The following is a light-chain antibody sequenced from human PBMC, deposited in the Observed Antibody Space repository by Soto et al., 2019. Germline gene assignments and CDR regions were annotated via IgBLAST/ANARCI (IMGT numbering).Light chain of an antibody. CDR3: QQYNNWWT. CDR2: GAS. CDR1: QSVSSN. V-gene: IGKV3-15*01. J-gene: IGKJ1*01. Sequence: EIVMTQSPATLSVSPGERATLSFSASQSVSSNLAWYQKKPGQAPRLLIYGASTRATGIPTRVSGSGSGTEFTLTISSLQSEDFAVYYWQQYNNWWTFGQGTRVESK.